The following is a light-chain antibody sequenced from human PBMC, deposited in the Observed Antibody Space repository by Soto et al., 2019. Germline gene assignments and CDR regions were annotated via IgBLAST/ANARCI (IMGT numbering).Light chain of an antibody. CDR3: QQYGSSPALT. J-gene: IGKJ4*01. Sequence: DIVLTQTPGTLSLSPGDRATLSCRAIRRVGSNYLAWYQQKSGQPPRLLIHGASRRATGVPDRFSGIVSGTDFTLTIRRLEPEDFALYYCQQYGSSPALTFGGGTKVDIK. CDR2: GAS. V-gene: IGKV3-20*01. CDR1: RRVGSNY.